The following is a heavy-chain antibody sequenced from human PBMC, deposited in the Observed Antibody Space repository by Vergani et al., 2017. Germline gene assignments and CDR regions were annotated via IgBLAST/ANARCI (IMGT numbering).Heavy chain of an antibody. CDR2: INHSGST. Sequence: QVQLQQWGAGLLEPSETLSLTCAVYGGSFSGYYWSWIRQPPGKGLEWIGEINHSGSTNYNPSLKSRVTISVDTSKNQFSLKLSSVTAADTAVYYCARSRVGVATVSVAVSFDYWGQGTLVTVSS. J-gene: IGHJ4*02. D-gene: IGHD6-19*01. CDR1: GGSFSGYY. V-gene: IGHV4-34*01. CDR3: ARSRVGVATVSVAVSFDY.